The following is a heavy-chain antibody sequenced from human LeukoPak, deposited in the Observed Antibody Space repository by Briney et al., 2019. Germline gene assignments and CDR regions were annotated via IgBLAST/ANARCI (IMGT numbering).Heavy chain of an antibody. CDR3: AKDGAPWRGLGSYPQFDP. D-gene: IGHD3-10*01. CDR2: TTPDGSSR. CDR1: GFTFRTYG. J-gene: IGHJ5*02. V-gene: IGHV3-30*18. Sequence: GGSLRLSCAASGFTFRTYGMHWVRQAPGRGLEWVAVTTPDGSSRYYVDSVKGRFSIFRDNSKNTVSLQMNSLRTEDTAVYYCAKDGAPWRGLGSYPQFDPWGQGTVVIVSS.